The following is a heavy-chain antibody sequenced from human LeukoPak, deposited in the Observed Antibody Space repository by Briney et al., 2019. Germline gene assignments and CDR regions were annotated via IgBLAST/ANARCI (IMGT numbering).Heavy chain of an antibody. J-gene: IGHJ4*02. V-gene: IGHV4-59*01. CDR1: GGSISNYY. Sequence: SETLSLTCTVSGGSISNYYWSWVRQPPGKGLEWIGYIYYSGTTNYNPSLKSRVTISVDTSKNQFSLKLNSVTAADTAVYYCARGVYTAAAQYGYWGQGTLVTVSS. CDR2: IYYSGTT. D-gene: IGHD6-13*01. CDR3: ARGVYTAAAQYGY.